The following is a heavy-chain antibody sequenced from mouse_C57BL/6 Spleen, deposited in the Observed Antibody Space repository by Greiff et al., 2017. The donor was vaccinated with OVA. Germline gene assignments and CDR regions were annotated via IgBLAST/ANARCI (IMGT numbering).Heavy chain of an antibody. V-gene: IGHV1-7*01. CDR1: GYTFTSYW. Sequence: QVHVKQSGAELAKPGASVKLSCKASGYTFTSYWMHWVKQRPGQGLEWIGYINPSSGYTKYNQKFKDKATLTADKSSSTAYMQLSSLTYEDSAVYYCARGAQAPSYAMDYWGQGTSVTVSS. CDR2: INPSSGYT. CDR3: ARGAQAPSYAMDY. J-gene: IGHJ4*01. D-gene: IGHD3-2*02.